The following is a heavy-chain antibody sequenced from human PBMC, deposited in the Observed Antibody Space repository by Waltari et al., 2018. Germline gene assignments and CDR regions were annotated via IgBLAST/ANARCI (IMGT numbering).Heavy chain of an antibody. CDR2: IIPIFGTA. D-gene: IGHD3-22*01. V-gene: IGHV1-69*05. Sequence: QVQLVQSGAEVKKPGSSVKVSCKASGGTFSSYAISWVRQAPGQGLEWMGGIIPIFGTANYAQKFQGRVTITTDESTSTAYMELSSLRSEDTAVYYCARKSHYYDSSGYNPDYYYYGMDVWGQGTTVTVSS. CDR1: GGTFSSYA. CDR3: ARKSHYYDSSGYNPDYYYYGMDV. J-gene: IGHJ6*02.